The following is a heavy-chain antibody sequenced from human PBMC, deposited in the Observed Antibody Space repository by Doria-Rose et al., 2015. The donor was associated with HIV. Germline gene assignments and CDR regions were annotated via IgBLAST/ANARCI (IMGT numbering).Heavy chain of an antibody. CDR2: IYSSGST. J-gene: IGHJ6*04. V-gene: IGHV4-4*09. D-gene: IGHD2-21*01. Sequence: QVHLQESGPGLVKPAETLSLTCTVSGGSISSYYWNWIRQPPGKGLEWIGYIYSSGSTHYNPSHKSGVPISIDTPKSQSPLKRSSGTAADTAVYYCARFRPARGIFYSLDVWGKGTTVTVSS. CDR3: ARFRPARGIFYSLDV. CDR1: GGSISSYY.